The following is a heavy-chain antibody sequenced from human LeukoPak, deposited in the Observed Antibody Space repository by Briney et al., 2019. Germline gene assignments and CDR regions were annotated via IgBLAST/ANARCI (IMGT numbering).Heavy chain of an antibody. CDR3: ITFSMIVVVITD. CDR2: IKSKTDGGTT. D-gene: IGHD3-22*01. Sequence: GGSLRLSCAASGFTLSSYWMSWVRQAPGKGLEWVGRIKSKTDGGTTDYAAPVKGRFTISRDDSKNTLYPQMNSLKTEDTAVYYCITFSMIVVVITDWGQGTLVTVSS. V-gene: IGHV3-15*01. J-gene: IGHJ4*02. CDR1: GFTLSSYW.